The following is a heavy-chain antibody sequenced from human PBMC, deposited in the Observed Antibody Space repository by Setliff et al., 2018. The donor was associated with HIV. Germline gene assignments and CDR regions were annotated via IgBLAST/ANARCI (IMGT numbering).Heavy chain of an antibody. J-gene: IGHJ5*02. CDR1: GITVSGIY. Sequence: GGSLRLSCVASGITVSGIYMTWVRQAPGKGLEWVSVINGGTTTYYADSVKGRFTISRDNSKNTVFLQMNSLRGEDTAVYYCAALKGYSYGRGCFDPWGQGTLVTVSS. D-gene: IGHD5-18*01. V-gene: IGHV3-53*01. CDR2: INGGTTT. CDR3: AALKGYSYGRGCFDP.